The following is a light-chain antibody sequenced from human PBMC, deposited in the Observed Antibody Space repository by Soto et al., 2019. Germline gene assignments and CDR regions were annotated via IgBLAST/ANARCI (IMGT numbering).Light chain of an antibody. CDR2: DAY. J-gene: IGKJ5*01. Sequence: IVLTQSPVTLSLSPGKGATLSCRASQSFRGLLAWYQQKPGQAPRLLIYDAYNRATGIPPRFSGSGSGTDFTLTISSLEPEDSAVYYCQQRHMWPITFGQGTRLEIK. CDR1: QSFRGL. V-gene: IGKV3-11*01. CDR3: QQRHMWPIT.